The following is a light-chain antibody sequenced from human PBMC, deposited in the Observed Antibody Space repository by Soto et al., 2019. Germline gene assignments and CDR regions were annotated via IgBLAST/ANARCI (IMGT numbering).Light chain of an antibody. CDR2: GAS. Sequence: EIVMTQSPGTLSLSPGERATLSCRASQSVSSSSLAWYQQKPGQAPRLLIYGASSSATGIPDRFSGSGSGTDFTLTISRLEPEDFAVYYCQQYDTPFTFGQGTKLEIK. J-gene: IGKJ2*01. V-gene: IGKV3-20*01. CDR1: QSVSSSS. CDR3: QQYDTPFT.